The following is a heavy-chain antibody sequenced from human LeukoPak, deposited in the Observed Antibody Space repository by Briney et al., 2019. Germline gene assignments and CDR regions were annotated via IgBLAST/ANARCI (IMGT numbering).Heavy chain of an antibody. V-gene: IGHV3-30-3*01. Sequence: GGSLRLSCAASGFTFSSYAMHWVRQAPGKGLEWVAVISYDGSNKYYADSVKGRFTISRDNAKNSLYLQMNSLRDEDTAVYYCARVGALGYWGQGTLVTVSS. J-gene: IGHJ4*02. CDR3: ARVGALGY. CDR2: ISYDGSNK. CDR1: GFTFSSYA. D-gene: IGHD1-26*01.